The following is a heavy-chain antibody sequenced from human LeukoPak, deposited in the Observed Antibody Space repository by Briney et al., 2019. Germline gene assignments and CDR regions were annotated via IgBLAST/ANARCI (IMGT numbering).Heavy chain of an antibody. V-gene: IGHV1-18*01. CDR3: ARDRDAIAVAGTTPLDY. CDR1: GYTFTSYG. J-gene: IGHJ4*02. Sequence: ASVKVSCKASGYTFTSYGISWVRQAPGQGLEWMGWISAYNGNTNYAQKLQGRVTMTTDTSTSTAYMELRSLRSDDTAVYYCARDRDAIAVAGTTPLDYWGQGTLVTVSS. CDR2: ISAYNGNT. D-gene: IGHD6-19*01.